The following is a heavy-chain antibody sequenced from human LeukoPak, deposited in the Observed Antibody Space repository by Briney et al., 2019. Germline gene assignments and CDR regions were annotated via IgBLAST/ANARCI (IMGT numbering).Heavy chain of an antibody. CDR2: SANKANSYTT. D-gene: IGHD2-2*01. J-gene: IGHJ3*01. CDR1: GLTSSDHY. CDR3: ASGMPSRRGAFDV. Sequence: PGGSLRLSCAASGLTSSDHYMVWVRQAPGEGLEWVGRSANKANSYTTDYAASVKGRFTISRDDSKNSLLLEMNSLKTEDTAVYYCASGMPSRRGAFDVWGQGTRDTVSS. V-gene: IGHV3-72*01.